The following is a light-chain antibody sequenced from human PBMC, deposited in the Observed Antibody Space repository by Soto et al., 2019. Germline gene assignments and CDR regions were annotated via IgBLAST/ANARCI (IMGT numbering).Light chain of an antibody. CDR3: QQRYTLIT. CDR1: QSVFNNH. J-gene: IGKJ3*01. Sequence: EIVLTQSPGTLSLSPGERATLSCRASQSVFNNHIGWYQQKPGQAPRLLIYSASIGATGTPARFSGSGSGTDFTLTISSLEPEDFAVYYCQQRYTLITFGPGTKVDIK. V-gene: IGKV3-20*01. CDR2: SAS.